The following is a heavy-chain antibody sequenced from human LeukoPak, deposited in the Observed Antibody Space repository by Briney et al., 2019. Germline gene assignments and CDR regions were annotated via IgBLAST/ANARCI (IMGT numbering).Heavy chain of an antibody. CDR3: TTDGPRTGTTAHDY. Sequence: PGGSLRLSCAASGFTFSNAWMSWVRQAPGKGLEWVGRIKSKTDGGTTDYAAPVKGRFTISRDDSKTTMYLQMNSLKTEDTAVYYCTTDGPRTGTTAHDYWGQGTLVTVSS. CDR1: GFTFSNAW. CDR2: IKSKTDGGTT. D-gene: IGHD1-7*01. J-gene: IGHJ4*02. V-gene: IGHV3-15*01.